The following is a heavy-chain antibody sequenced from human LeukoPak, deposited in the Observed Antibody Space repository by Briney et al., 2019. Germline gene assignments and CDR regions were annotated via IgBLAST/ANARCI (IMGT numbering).Heavy chain of an antibody. CDR1: GFAFSSYA. CDR2: ISGSGGST. J-gene: IGHJ4*02. Sequence: PGGSLRLSCAASGFAFSSYAMSWVRQAPGKGLEWVSAISGSGGSTYYADSVKGRFTISRDNSKNTLYLQMNSLRAEDTAVYYCARGWSYFGSGSNYPTYFDSWGQGALVTVSS. CDR3: ARGWSYFGSGSNYPTYFDS. V-gene: IGHV3-23*01. D-gene: IGHD3-10*01.